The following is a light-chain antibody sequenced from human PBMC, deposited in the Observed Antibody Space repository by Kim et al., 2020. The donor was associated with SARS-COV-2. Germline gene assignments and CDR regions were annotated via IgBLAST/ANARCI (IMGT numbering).Light chain of an antibody. J-gene: IGKJ1*01. Sequence: ATINCKSSQSVLYSSNNKNYLAWYQQKPGQPPKLLIYWTSTREPGVPDRFSGSGSGTDFTLTISSLQAEDVAVYYCQQYYNTPWTFGQGTKVDIK. V-gene: IGKV4-1*01. CDR2: WTS. CDR1: QSVLYSSNNKNY. CDR3: QQYYNTPWT.